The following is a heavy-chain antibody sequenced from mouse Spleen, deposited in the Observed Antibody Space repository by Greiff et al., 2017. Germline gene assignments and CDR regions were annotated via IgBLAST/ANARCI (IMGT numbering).Heavy chain of an antibody. J-gene: IGHJ3*01. V-gene: IGHV2-6*01. CDR1: GFSLTSYG. Sequence: VKLVESGPGLVAPSQSLSITCTVSGFSLTSYGVDWVRQSPGKGLEWLGVIWGGGSTDYNSALKSRLSISKDNSKSQVFLKMNSLQTDDTAMYYCASLHYSNYEAWFAYWGQGTLVTVS. CDR2: IWGGGST. CDR3: ASLHYSNYEAWFAY. D-gene: IGHD2-5*01.